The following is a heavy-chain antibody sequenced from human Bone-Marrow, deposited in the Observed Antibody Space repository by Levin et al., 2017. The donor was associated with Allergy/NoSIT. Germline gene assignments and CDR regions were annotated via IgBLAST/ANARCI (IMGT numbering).Heavy chain of an antibody. CDR2: INHSGST. D-gene: IGHD1-26*01. Sequence: SQTLSLTCAVYGGSFRGYYWSWIRQPPGKGLEWIGEINHSGSTNYNPSLKSRVTISVDTSKNQFSLKLSSVTAADTAVYYCARGRSGSYATPGPFFDYWGQGTLVTVSS. CDR3: ARGRSGSYATPGPFFDY. CDR1: GGSFRGYY. V-gene: IGHV4-34*01. J-gene: IGHJ4*02.